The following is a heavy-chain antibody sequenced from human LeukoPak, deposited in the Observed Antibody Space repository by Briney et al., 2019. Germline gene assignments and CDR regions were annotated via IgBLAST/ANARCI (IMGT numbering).Heavy chain of an antibody. V-gene: IGHV4-38-2*02. D-gene: IGHD3-10*01. CDR3: ARAVTYYYGSGSLADAFDI. CDR2: IYHSGST. J-gene: IGHJ3*02. CDR1: GYSISSGYY. Sequence: TPSETLSLTCTVSGYSISSGYYWGWIRQPPGKGQEWIGSIYHSGSTYYNPSLKSRVTISVDTSKNQFSLKLSSVTAADTAVYYCARAVTYYYGSGSLADAFDIWGQGTMVTVSS.